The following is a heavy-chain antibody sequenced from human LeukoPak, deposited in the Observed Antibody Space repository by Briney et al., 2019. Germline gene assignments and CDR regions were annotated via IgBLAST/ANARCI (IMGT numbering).Heavy chain of an antibody. CDR1: GFTFSSYG. Sequence: PGGSLRLSCAASGFTFSSYGMHWVRQAPGKELEGVAVISYDGSNKYYADSVKGRFTISRDNSKNTLYLQMNSLRAEDTAVYYCAKDVSSSWYYFDYWGQGTLVTVSS. CDR2: ISYDGSNK. J-gene: IGHJ4*02. D-gene: IGHD6-13*01. V-gene: IGHV3-30*18. CDR3: AKDVSSSWYYFDY.